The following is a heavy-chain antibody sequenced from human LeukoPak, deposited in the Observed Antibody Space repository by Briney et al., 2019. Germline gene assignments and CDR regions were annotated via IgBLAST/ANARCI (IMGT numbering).Heavy chain of an antibody. CDR1: GFAVSSNS. CDR3: ARAQGFTMVRGNWFDP. Sequence: GGSLRLSCTVSGFAVSSNSMSWVRQAPGKGLEWVSFIYSDNTHYADSVKGRFTISRDNAKNSLYLQMNSLRAEDTAVYYCARAQGFTMVRGNWFDPWGQGTLVTVSS. CDR2: IYSDNT. J-gene: IGHJ5*02. D-gene: IGHD3-10*01. V-gene: IGHV3-53*01.